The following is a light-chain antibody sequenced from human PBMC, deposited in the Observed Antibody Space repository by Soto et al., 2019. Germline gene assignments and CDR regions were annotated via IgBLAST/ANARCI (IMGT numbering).Light chain of an antibody. CDR2: GAS. CDR1: QSISSK. Sequence: EIVMTQSPATLSVSPGERATLSCRASQSISSKLGWYPQRPGQAPRLPIYGASTRATGIPARFSGSGSGPEFTLTISSLQSEDSAVYYCQQYNSWTTTTFGQGTRLEIK. J-gene: IGKJ5*01. CDR3: QQYNSWTTTT. V-gene: IGKV3-15*01.